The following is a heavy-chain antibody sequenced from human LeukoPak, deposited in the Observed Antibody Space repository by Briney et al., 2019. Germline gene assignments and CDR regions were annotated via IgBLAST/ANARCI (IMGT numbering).Heavy chain of an antibody. CDR3: ARGPYPDY. CDR2: IQNDGNSK. CDR1: GFTFSSYW. V-gene: IGHV3-30*02. Sequence: GGSLRLSCAASGFTFSSYWMSWVRQAPGKGLEWVAFIQNDGNSKNYADSVRGRFTISRDTSKNTLYLQMNSLRAEDTAVYYCARGPYPDYWGHGTLVTVSS. J-gene: IGHJ4*01.